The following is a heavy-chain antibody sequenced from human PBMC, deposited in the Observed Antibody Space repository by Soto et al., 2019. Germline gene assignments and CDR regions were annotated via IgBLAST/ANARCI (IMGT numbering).Heavy chain of an antibody. CDR1: GFTFSSYG. V-gene: IGHV3-33*01. D-gene: IGHD3-10*01. CDR3: ARDLVHGLLWFGEGVDY. J-gene: IGHJ4*02. Sequence: QVQLVESGGGVVQPGRSLRLSCAASGFTFSSYGMHWVRQASGKGLEWVAVIWYDGSNKYYADSVKGRFTISRDNSKNTLYLQMNSLRAEDTAVYYCARDLVHGLLWFGEGVDYWGQGTLVTVSS. CDR2: IWYDGSNK.